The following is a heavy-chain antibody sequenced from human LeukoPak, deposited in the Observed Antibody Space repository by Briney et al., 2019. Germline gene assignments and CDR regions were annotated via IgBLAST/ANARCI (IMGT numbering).Heavy chain of an antibody. V-gene: IGHV4-59*01. CDR1: GGSISSYY. Sequence: SETLSLTCTVSGGSISSYYWSWIRQPPGKGLEWIGYIYYSGSTNYNPSLKSRVTISVDTSKNQFSLKLSSVTAADTAVYYWARDRAPFDYWGQGTLVTVSS. CDR3: ARDRAPFDY. CDR2: IYYSGST. J-gene: IGHJ4*02.